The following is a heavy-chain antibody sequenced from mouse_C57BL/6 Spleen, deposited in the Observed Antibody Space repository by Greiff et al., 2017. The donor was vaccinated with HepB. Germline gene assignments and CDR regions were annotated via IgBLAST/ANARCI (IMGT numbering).Heavy chain of an antibody. Sequence: EVQLQQSVAELVRPGASVKLSCTASGFNIKNTYMHWVKQRPEQGLEWIGRIDPANGNTKYAPKFQGKATITADTSSNTAYLQLSSLTSEDTAIYYCAGSIYYYGSSYRYFDVWGTGTTVTVSS. V-gene: IGHV14-3*01. CDR2: IDPANGNT. J-gene: IGHJ1*03. CDR3: AGSIYYYGSSYRYFDV. D-gene: IGHD1-1*01. CDR1: GFNIKNTY.